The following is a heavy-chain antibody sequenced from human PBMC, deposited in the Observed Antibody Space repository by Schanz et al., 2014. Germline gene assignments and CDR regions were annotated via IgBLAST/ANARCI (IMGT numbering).Heavy chain of an antibody. CDR3: ARFLARYQYYGVDV. D-gene: IGHD3-3*01. CDR2: MSGSGSTA. Sequence: EVQLVESGGGLVRPGGSLRLSCTTSGLIFSTYTLNWVRQAPGKGLEWVSGMSGSGSTADYADSVKGRFTISRDNAKNSLYLQMNSLRVEDTAVYYCARFLARYQYYGVDVWGRGTTVIVSS. J-gene: IGHJ6*02. V-gene: IGHV3-23*04. CDR1: GLIFSTYT.